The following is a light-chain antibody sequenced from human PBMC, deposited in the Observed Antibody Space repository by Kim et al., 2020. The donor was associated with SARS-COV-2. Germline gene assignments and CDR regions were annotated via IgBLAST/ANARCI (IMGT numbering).Light chain of an antibody. V-gene: IGKV3-15*01. Sequence: EVVMTQSPVTLSVSPGERATLFCRASQSVSSNLAWFQQKPGQAPTHLIYDASTRATGIPARFSGSGSGTEFTLSISSLQSEDSAIYYCQQYKNWPPWTFGQGTKVDIK. CDR1: QSVSSN. J-gene: IGKJ1*01. CDR2: DAS. CDR3: QQYKNWPPWT.